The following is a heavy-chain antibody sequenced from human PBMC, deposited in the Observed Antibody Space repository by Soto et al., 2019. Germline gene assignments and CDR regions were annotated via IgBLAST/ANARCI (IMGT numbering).Heavy chain of an antibody. J-gene: IGHJ6*02. CDR3: ARGIGGWFGVAYCYGMDV. Sequence: QVQLVQSGAEVKKPGASVKVSCKASGYTFTSYGISWVRQAPGQGLEWMGWISPYNGNTNYAQKLQGRVTMTTGTSTSTAYMDLRSLRSDDTAVYYCARGIGGWFGVAYCYGMDVWGQGTTVTVSS. CDR2: ISPYNGNT. V-gene: IGHV1-18*01. CDR1: GYTFTSYG. D-gene: IGHD3-10*01.